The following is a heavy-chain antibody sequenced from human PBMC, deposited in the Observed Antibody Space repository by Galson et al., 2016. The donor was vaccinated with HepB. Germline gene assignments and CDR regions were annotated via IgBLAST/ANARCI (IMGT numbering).Heavy chain of an antibody. D-gene: IGHD4-17*01. CDR3: ARGVYGDYDFNMWFDP. Sequence: SETLSLTCTVSGGSISDYYWSWIRQPPGKGLEWIGYIYYSGSTTYTPSLQSRVTMSVDTSKNQFSLKLTSVTAADTAVYYCARGVYGDYDFNMWFDPWGQGTLVTVSS. J-gene: IGHJ5*02. CDR2: IYYSGST. CDR1: GGSISDYY. V-gene: IGHV4-59*01.